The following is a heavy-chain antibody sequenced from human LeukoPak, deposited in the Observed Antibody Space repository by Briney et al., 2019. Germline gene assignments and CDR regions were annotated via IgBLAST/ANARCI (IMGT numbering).Heavy chain of an antibody. D-gene: IGHD3-16*01. CDR3: AKSPNLGGWFDP. V-gene: IGHV3-48*03. J-gene: IGHJ5*02. Sequence: PGGSLRLSCAASGFTFSSYEMNWVRQAPGKGLEWVSYISSSGSTIYYADSVKGRFTISRDNAKNSLYLQMNSLRAEDMALYYCAKSPNLGGWFDPWGQGTLVTVSS. CDR2: ISSSGSTI. CDR1: GFTFSSYE.